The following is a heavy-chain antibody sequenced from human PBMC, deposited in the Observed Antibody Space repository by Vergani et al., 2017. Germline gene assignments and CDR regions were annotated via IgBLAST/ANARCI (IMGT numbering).Heavy chain of an antibody. J-gene: IGHJ6*02. Sequence: QVQLQESGPGLVKPSETLSLTCTVSGGSISSYYWSWIRQPPGKGLEWIGYIYYSGSTNYNPSLKSRVTISVDTYKNQFSLKLSSVTAADTAVYYCARDVGVAGTLPAYYYYYGMDVWGQGTTVTVSS. CDR2: IYYSGST. CDR1: GGSISSYY. V-gene: IGHV4-59*01. D-gene: IGHD6-19*01. CDR3: ARDVGVAGTLPAYYYYYGMDV.